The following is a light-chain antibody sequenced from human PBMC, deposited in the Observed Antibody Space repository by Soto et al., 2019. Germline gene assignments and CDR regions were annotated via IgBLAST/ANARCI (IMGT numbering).Light chain of an antibody. V-gene: IGKV1-5*03. CDR2: KSS. CDR3: QQYSNEST. CDR1: QNVSNG. J-gene: IGKJ2*01. Sequence: DVEMTQSPSILPTSIGDRVTINCRASQNVSNGLAWYQQQPGQAPKLLIYKSSRLESVVPSRFSASGSGTDFTRTINNLQSDDFATYFCQQYSNESTFVQGTKLEIK.